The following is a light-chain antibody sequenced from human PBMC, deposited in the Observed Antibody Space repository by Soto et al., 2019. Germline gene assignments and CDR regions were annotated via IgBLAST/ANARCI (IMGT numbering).Light chain of an antibody. Sequence: DIVMTQSPDSLAVSLGERATINCKSSQSVLYSSNNKNCLAWYQQKPGQPPKLLIYWASTRESGVPDRFSGSGSGTDFTLTISSLQSEDFAVYYCQQYNKWPPITFGQGTRPE. CDR2: WAS. J-gene: IGKJ5*01. V-gene: IGKV4-1*01. CDR1: QSVLYSSNNKNC. CDR3: QQYNKWPPIT.